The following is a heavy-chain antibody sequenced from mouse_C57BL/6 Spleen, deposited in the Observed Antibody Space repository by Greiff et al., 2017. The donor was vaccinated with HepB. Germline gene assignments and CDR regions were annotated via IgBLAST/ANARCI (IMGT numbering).Heavy chain of an antibody. CDR3: ASSYYYGWYFDV. CDR1: GFTFSSYT. D-gene: IGHD1-1*01. Sequence: EVHLVESGGGLVKPGGSLKLSCAASGFTFSSYTMSWVRQTPEKRLEWVATISGGGGNTYYPDSVKGRFTISRDNAKNTLYLQMSSLRSEDTALYYCASSYYYGWYFDVWGTGTTVTVSS. CDR2: ISGGGGNT. J-gene: IGHJ1*03. V-gene: IGHV5-9*01.